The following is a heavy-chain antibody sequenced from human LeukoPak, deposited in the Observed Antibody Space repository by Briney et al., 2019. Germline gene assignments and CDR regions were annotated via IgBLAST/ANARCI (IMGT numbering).Heavy chain of an antibody. CDR3: ARRYYYGSGHAFDI. Sequence: GESLKISCKDSGYNFTNYWIDWVRQMPGKGLEWMGIIYPGDSDTRYSPSFQGQVTISADKSISTAYLQWSSLKASDTAMYYCARRYYYGSGHAFDIWGQGTMVTVSS. V-gene: IGHV5-51*01. D-gene: IGHD3-10*01. CDR2: IYPGDSDT. CDR1: GYNFTNYW. J-gene: IGHJ3*02.